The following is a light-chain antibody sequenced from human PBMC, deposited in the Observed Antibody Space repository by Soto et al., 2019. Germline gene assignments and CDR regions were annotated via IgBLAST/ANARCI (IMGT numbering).Light chain of an antibody. CDR2: SAS. Sequence: EIVLTQSPATLSVSPGESATLSCRASQSVNIDLVWYQQKPGQAPKVLMFSASARETGIPARFSGGGSETEFTLTISSLQPEDSAVYYCQQYNTWPFTFGPGTEVDIK. V-gene: IGKV3D-15*01. CDR3: QQYNTWPFT. J-gene: IGKJ3*01. CDR1: QSVNID.